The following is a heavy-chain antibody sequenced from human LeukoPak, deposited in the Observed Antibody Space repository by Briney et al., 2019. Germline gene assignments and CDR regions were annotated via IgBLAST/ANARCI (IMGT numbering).Heavy chain of an antibody. V-gene: IGHV4-39*07. CDR3: ARGRRTYSSGWYWVY. CDR2: INHSGST. Sequence: SETLSLTCTVSGGSISSSSYYWGWIRQPPGKGLEWIGEINHSGSTNYNPSLKSRVTISVDTSKNQFSLKLSSVTAADTAVYYCARGRRTYSSGWYWVYWGQGTLVTVSS. D-gene: IGHD6-19*01. J-gene: IGHJ4*02. CDR1: GGSISSSSYY.